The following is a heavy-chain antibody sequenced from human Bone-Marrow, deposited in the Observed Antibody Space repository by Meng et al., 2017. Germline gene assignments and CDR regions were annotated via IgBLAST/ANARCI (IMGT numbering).Heavy chain of an antibody. Sequence: SETLSLTCTVSGGSISSYYWSWIRQPPGKGLEWIGYIYYSGSTNYNPSLKSRVTISVDPSKNQFSLKLSSVTAADQAVDYCARGVTFRNGVGADDAFDIWGQGTMVTVSS. CDR1: GGSISSYY. V-gene: IGHV4-59*01. J-gene: IGHJ3*02. CDR2: IYYSGST. D-gene: IGHD1-26*01. CDR3: ARGVTFRNGVGADDAFDI.